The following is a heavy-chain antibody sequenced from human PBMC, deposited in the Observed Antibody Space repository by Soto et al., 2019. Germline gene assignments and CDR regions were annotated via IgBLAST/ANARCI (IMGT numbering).Heavy chain of an antibody. V-gene: IGHV3-15*01. Sequence: EVQLVESGGGLVKPGGSLRLSCAASGFTFSNAWMSWVRQAPGKGLEWVGRIKRKTDGGTTDYAAPVKGRFTISRDDSKITLYLQMNSLKTEDTAVYYCTTGITIFGVVLDYYYYYMDVWGKGTTVTVSS. CDR2: IKRKTDGGTT. J-gene: IGHJ6*03. CDR3: TTGITIFGVVLDYYYYYMDV. D-gene: IGHD3-3*01. CDR1: GFTFSNAW.